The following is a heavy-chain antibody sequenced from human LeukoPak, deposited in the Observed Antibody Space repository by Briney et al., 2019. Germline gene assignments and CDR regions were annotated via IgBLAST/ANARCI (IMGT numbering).Heavy chain of an antibody. Sequence: PGGSLRLSCAASGFTFSTYWMSWVRQAPGKGLEWVANIKEDGSEEYYVDSVKGRFTISREDAKNSLYLQMNGLRAEDTAVYYCASHRSGWYGAFDYWGQGTLVTVSS. D-gene: IGHD6-19*01. CDR1: GFTFSTYW. J-gene: IGHJ4*02. CDR2: IKEDGSEE. V-gene: IGHV3-7*02. CDR3: ASHRSGWYGAFDY.